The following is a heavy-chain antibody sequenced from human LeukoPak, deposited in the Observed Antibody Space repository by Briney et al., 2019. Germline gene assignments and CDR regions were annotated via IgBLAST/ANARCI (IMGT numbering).Heavy chain of an antibody. J-gene: IGHJ4*02. CDR3: AKAVDVDEATITPKPNDY. D-gene: IGHD3-10*01. CDR2: ISGFNATT. Sequence: ETLSLTCAVYGGSFSGYYWSWVRQAPGKGLEWVSGISGFNATTYHAAAVRGRFTISRDKPKNTLYLHMNSLRVEDMAIYYCAKAVDVDEATITPKPNDYWGQGTLVTVSS. V-gene: IGHV3-23*01. CDR1: GGSFSGYY.